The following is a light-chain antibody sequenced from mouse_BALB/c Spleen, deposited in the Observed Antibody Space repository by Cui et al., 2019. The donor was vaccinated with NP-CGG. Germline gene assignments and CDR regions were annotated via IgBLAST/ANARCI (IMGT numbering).Light chain of an antibody. J-gene: IGLJ1*01. CDR3: ALWYSNHWV. CDR1: TGAVTTSNY. Sequence: QAVVNQESALTTSPGETVTLTCRSSTGAVTTSNYANWVQEKPDHLFTGLIGGTHNRPPGVPARFSGSLIGNNAALTITGAQTEDEAIYFCALWYSNHWVFGGGTKLTVL. CDR2: GTH. V-gene: IGLV1*01.